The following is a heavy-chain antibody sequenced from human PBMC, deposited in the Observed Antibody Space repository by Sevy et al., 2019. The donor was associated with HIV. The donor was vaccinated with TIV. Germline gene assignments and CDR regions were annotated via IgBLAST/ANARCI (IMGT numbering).Heavy chain of an antibody. Sequence: GGSLRLSCAASGFTFSSYAMSWVRQAPGKGLEWVSAISGSGGSTYYADSVKGRVTISRDNSKNTLYLQMNSLRAGDTAVYDYSKDQAWELLLFDYWGQGTLVTVSS. CDR2: ISGSGGST. J-gene: IGHJ4*02. CDR1: GFTFSSYA. D-gene: IGHD1-26*01. V-gene: IGHV3-23*01. CDR3: SKDQAWELLLFDY.